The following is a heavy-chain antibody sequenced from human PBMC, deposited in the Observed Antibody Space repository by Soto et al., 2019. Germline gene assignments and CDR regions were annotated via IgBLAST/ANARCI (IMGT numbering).Heavy chain of an antibody. CDR1: GFSVSSNYD. CDR3: ARELHGGSYGMDV. J-gene: IGHJ6*02. Sequence: GGSLRLSCAASGFSVSSNYDMHWVRQVTGKGLEWVSGITTAGDTYYPGSVKGRFTISREKAKNSLYLQMNSLSAGDTAVYYCARELHGGSYGMDVWGQGTTVTVSS. V-gene: IGHV3-13*01. CDR2: ITTAGDT.